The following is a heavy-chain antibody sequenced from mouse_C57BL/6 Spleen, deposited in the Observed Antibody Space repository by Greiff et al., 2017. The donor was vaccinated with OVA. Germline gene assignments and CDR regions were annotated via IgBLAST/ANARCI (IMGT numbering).Heavy chain of an antibody. V-gene: IGHV5-9-1*02. D-gene: IGHD2-3*01. J-gene: IGHJ1*03. Sequence: EVQLVESGEGLVKPGGSLKLSCAASGFTFSSYAMSWVRQTPEKRLEWVAYISSGGDYIHYADTVKGRFTISRDNARNTLYLQMSSLKSEDTAMDYCTRDGPSYWYFDVWGTGTTVTVSS. CDR3: TRDGPSYWYFDV. CDR1: GFTFSSYA. CDR2: ISSGGDYI.